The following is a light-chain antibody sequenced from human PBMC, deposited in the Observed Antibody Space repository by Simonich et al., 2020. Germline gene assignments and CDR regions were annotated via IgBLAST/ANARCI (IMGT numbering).Light chain of an antibody. CDR2: EDN. V-gene: IGLV6-57*01. CDR3: QSYDSSNWV. CDR1: SGSIASNY. Sequence: NFMLTQPHSVSESPGKTVTISCTPSSGSIASNYVPWYQQRPGSSPTTVIYEDNQRPSVVPDRFSGSIDSSSNSASLTISGLKTEDEADYYCQSYDSSNWVFGGGTKLTVL. J-gene: IGLJ3*02.